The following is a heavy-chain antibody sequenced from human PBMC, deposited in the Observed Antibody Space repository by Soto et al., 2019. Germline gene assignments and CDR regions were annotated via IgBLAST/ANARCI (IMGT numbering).Heavy chain of an antibody. D-gene: IGHD2-2*01. CDR1: GFTFSSYS. Sequence: PGGSLRLSCAASGFTFSSYSMNWVRQAPGKGLEWVSSISSSSSYIYYADSVKGRFTISRDNAKNSLYLQMNSLRAEDTAVYYCARSAYCSSTSCYYWFDPWGQGTLVTVSS. CDR3: ARSAYCSSTSCYYWFDP. J-gene: IGHJ5*02. V-gene: IGHV3-21*01. CDR2: ISSSSSYI.